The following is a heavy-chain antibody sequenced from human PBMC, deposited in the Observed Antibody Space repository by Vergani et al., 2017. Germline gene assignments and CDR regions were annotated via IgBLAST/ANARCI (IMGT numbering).Heavy chain of an antibody. Sequence: QLQLQESGPGLVKPSETLSLTCTVSGGSISSSSYYWSWIRQPPGKGLEWIGEINHSGSTNYNPSLKSRVTISVDTSKNQFSLKLSSVTAADTAVYYCARGRVGADPGYAFDIWGQGTMVTVSS. D-gene: IGHD1-26*01. CDR2: INHSGST. V-gene: IGHV4-39*07. J-gene: IGHJ3*02. CDR1: GGSISSSSYY. CDR3: ARGRVGADPGYAFDI.